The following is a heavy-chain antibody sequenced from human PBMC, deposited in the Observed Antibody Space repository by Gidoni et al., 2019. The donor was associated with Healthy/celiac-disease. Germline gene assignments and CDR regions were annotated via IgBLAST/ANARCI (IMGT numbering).Heavy chain of an antibody. D-gene: IGHD6-19*01. J-gene: IGHJ4*02. V-gene: IGHV3-48*02. CDR2: ISSSCRTI. CDR1: GVASSSCS. Sequence: EVQQGESGGGVVQPGGALRLEWAASGVASSSCSSNWVRRAPGKGLEWVAYISSSCRTISYADSVQGRFTISRDHANNSLYLQMHSLRDEDTAVSYCARSEGIGWYREYYFDYWGQGTLVTVSS. CDR3: ARSEGIGWYREYYFDY.